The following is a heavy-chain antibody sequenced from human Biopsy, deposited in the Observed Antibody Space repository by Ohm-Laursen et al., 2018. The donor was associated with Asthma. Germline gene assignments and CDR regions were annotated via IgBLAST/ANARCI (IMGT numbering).Heavy chain of an antibody. D-gene: IGHD7-27*01. CDR1: GGSMSSSSYY. Sequence: SDTLSLTCTVSGGSMSSSSYYWGWIRQPPGKGLEWMGSISYTGSAYHNPSLNSRVTISVDTTKNLFSLRLSSVTAADTAVYYCARHWDWGSFFDYWGQGTPVTVSS. V-gene: IGHV4-39*01. J-gene: IGHJ4*02. CDR3: ARHWDWGSFFDY. CDR2: ISYTGSA.